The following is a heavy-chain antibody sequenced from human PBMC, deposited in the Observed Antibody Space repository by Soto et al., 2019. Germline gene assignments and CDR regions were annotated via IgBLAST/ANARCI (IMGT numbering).Heavy chain of an antibody. CDR1: GGPFSNYA. Sequence: PGGSLRLSCAASGGPFSNYAMNWVRQAPGKGLEWVSVISGSGGSTYYADSVKGRFTISRDNSKNTLYLQMNSLRAEDTAVYYCASRSSGWYFDYWGQGTLVTVSS. V-gene: IGHV3-23*01. CDR3: ASRSSGWYFDY. CDR2: ISGSGGST. J-gene: IGHJ4*02. D-gene: IGHD6-19*01.